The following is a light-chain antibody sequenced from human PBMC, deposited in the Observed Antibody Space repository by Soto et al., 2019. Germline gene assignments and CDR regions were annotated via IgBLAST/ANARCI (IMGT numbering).Light chain of an antibody. V-gene: IGKV3-20*01. CDR2: HAS. CDR1: QSISGN. J-gene: IGKJ1*01. CDR3: QQYGSSPWT. Sequence: ERVLTHSPATLSVAPLHSSPRXCRASQSISGNLAWYQQKPGQAPRLLIYHASTRATGIPARFSGSGSGTDFTLTISRLEPEDFAVYYCQQYGSSPWTFGQGTKVDI.